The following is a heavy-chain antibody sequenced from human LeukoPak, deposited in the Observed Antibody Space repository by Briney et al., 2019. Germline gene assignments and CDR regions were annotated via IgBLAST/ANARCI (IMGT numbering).Heavy chain of an antibody. Sequence: ASVKVSCTASGYTFTSYGISWVRQAPGQGLEWMGWISAYNGNTNYAQKLQGRVTMTTDTSTSTAYMELRSLRSDNPAVYYCARRHYYDSSGYYVGAFDIWGQGTMVTVSS. CDR3: ARRHYYDSSGYYVGAFDI. CDR2: ISAYNGNT. J-gene: IGHJ3*02. V-gene: IGHV1-18*01. D-gene: IGHD3-22*01. CDR1: GYTFTSYG.